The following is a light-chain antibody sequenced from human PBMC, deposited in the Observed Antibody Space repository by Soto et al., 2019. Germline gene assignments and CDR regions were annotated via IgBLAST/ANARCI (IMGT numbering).Light chain of an antibody. CDR3: QQYNNWPPTYT. Sequence: EIVMTQSPATLSVSPGERATLSCRASQSVSSNLAWYQQKPGQAPRLLIYGASTRATGIPGRFSGSGTETEFTLTISRLQSEDFAVYYCQQYNNWPPTYTFGQGTKLEIK. V-gene: IGKV3-15*01. J-gene: IGKJ2*01. CDR1: QSVSSN. CDR2: GAS.